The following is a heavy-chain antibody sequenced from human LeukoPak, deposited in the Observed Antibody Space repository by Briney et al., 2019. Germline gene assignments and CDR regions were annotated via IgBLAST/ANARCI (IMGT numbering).Heavy chain of an antibody. CDR3: ARKLLRGSQAP. CDR1: GFTFSDYY. J-gene: IGHJ4*02. CDR2: ISSSGSTI. Sequence: GGSQRLSCAASGFTFSDYYMSWIRQAPGKGLEWVSYISSSGSTIYYADSVKGRFTISRDNAKNSLYLQMNSLRAEDTAVYYCARKLLRGSQAPWGQGTLVTVSS. D-gene: IGHD1-26*01. V-gene: IGHV3-11*01.